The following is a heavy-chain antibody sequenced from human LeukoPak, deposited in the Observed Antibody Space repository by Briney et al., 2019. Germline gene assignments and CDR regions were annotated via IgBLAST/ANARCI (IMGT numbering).Heavy chain of an antibody. Sequence: PSETLSLTCTVSGGFISSSSYYWGWIRQPPGKGLEWIGSIYDSGSTYYNPSLKSRVTISVDTSKNQFSLKLSSVTAADTAVFYCARQGGTNDSSGYYYFDYWARGTLVTVSS. CDR1: GGFISSSSYY. CDR2: IYDSGST. D-gene: IGHD3-22*01. V-gene: IGHV4-39*01. J-gene: IGHJ4*02. CDR3: ARQGGTNDSSGYYYFDY.